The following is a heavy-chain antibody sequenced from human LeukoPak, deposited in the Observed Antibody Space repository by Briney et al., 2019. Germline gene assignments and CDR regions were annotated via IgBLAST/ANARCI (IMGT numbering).Heavy chain of an antibody. CDR3: ATLYYDYVWGSYLGY. J-gene: IGHJ4*02. CDR2: INAGNGNT. V-gene: IGHV1-3*01. CDR1: GYTFTSYA. Sequence: ASVKVSCKASGYTFTSYAMHWVRQAPGQRLEWMGWINAGNGNTKYSQKFQGRVTITRDTSASTAYMELSSLRSEDTAVYYCATLYYDYVWGSYLGYWGQGTLVTVSS. D-gene: IGHD3-16*01.